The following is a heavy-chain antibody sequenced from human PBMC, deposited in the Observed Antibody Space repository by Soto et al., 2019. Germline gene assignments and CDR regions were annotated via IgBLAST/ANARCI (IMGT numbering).Heavy chain of an antibody. CDR2: ISGSGGST. CDR3: AKWVPLSTWYYDFWSGSPAFDY. D-gene: IGHD3-3*01. V-gene: IGHV3-23*01. Sequence: GGSLRLSCAASGFTFSSYAMSWVRQAPGKGLEWVSAISGSGGSTYYADSVKGRFTISRDNSKNTLYLQMNSLGAEDTAVYYCAKWVPLSTWYYDFWSGSPAFDYWGQGTLVTVSS. CDR1: GFTFSSYA. J-gene: IGHJ4*02.